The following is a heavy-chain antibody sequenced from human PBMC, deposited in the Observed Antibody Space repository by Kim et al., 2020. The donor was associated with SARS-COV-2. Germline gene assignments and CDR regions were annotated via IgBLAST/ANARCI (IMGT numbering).Heavy chain of an antibody. J-gene: IGHJ3*02. CDR1: GGTFSSYA. CDR2: IIPIFGTA. D-gene: IGHD5-12*01. Sequence: SVKVSCKASGGTFSSYAISWVRQAPGQGLEWMGGIIPIFGTANYAQKFQGRVTITADESTSTAYMELSSLRSEDTAVYYCARDMEDIVATSFARGGAFDIWGQGTMVTVSS. CDR3: ARDMEDIVATSFARGGAFDI. V-gene: IGHV1-69*13.